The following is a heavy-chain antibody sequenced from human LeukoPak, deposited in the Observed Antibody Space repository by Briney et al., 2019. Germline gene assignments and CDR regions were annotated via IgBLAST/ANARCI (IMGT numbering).Heavy chain of an antibody. CDR1: GFTFSSYW. D-gene: IGHD3/OR15-3a*01. CDR3: ARLIVDSTYMDV. Sequence: PGGSLRLSCAASGFTFSSYWMSWVRQTPGRGLEWVANIKQDGSEQYYVDSMTGRFTVSRDNAKNSLSLQMNSLRAEDTAVYYCARLIVDSTYMDVWGKGTTVTVSS. V-gene: IGHV3-7*01. CDR2: IKQDGSEQ. J-gene: IGHJ6*03.